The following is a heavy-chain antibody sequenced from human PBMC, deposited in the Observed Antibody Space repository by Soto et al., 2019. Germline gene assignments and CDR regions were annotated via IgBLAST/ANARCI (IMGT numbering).Heavy chain of an antibody. Sequence: PSETLSLTCPVSSVSISGNYWSWIRQTTGRGLEWIGYIYYSGSTNSNPSLKSRVTMSLDTSKNHFSLKLSSVTAADTAVYYCARDLRDGYNSPYYFDYWGQGTLVTVSS. J-gene: IGHJ4*02. CDR2: IYYSGST. V-gene: IGHV4-59*01. CDR3: ARDLRDGYNSPYYFDY. CDR1: SVSISGNY. D-gene: IGHD5-12*01.